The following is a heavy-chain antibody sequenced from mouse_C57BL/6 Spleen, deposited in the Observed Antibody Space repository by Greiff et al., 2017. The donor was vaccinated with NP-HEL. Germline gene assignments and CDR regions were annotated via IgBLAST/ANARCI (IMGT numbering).Heavy chain of an antibody. CDR2: IDPSDSYT. CDR1: GYTFTSYW. V-gene: IGHV1-59*01. D-gene: IGHD2-5*01. J-gene: IGHJ2*01. Sequence: VQLQQPGAELVRPGTSVKLSCKASGYTFTSYWMHWVKQRPGQGLEWIGVIDPSDSYTNYNQKFKGKATLTVDTSSSTAYMQLSSLTSEDSAVYYCVYSNDFDYWGQGTTLTVSS. CDR3: VYSNDFDY.